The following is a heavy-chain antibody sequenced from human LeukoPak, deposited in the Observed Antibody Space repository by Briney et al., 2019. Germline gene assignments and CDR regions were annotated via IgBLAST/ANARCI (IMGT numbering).Heavy chain of an antibody. V-gene: IGHV3-9*01. J-gene: IGHJ6*02. CDR1: GFTFDDYA. CDR2: ISWNSGSI. CDR3: TRDLMDYDVSTGLHHYYMDV. Sequence: GGSLRLSCAASGFTFDDYAMHWVRQAPGKGLEWVSGISWNSGSIGYADSVKGRFTISRDNAKNSLYLQMNSLRAEDTALYYCTRDLMDYDVSTGLHHYYMDVWGQGTTVTVSS. D-gene: IGHD3-9*01.